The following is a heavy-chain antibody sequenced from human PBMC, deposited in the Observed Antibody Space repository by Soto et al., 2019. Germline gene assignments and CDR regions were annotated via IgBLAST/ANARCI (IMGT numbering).Heavy chain of an antibody. V-gene: IGHV3-30-3*01. J-gene: IGHJ6*02. D-gene: IGHD3-10*01. CDR3: ARDLDAWFGELSPILDYYGMDV. CDR1: GFTFSSYA. Sequence: QVQLVESGGGVVQPGRSLRLSCAASGFTFSSYAMHWVRQAPGKGLEWVAVISYDGSNKYYTDSVKGRFTISRDNSKNTLYLQMNSLRAEDTAVYYCARDLDAWFGELSPILDYYGMDVWGQGTTVTVSS. CDR2: ISYDGSNK.